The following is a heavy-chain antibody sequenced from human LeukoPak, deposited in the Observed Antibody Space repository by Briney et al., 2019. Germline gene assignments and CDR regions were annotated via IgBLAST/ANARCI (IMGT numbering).Heavy chain of an antibody. CDR3: AVGITILGVAASFDS. CDR2: IDHRGTA. CDR1: GASYNAYY. D-gene: IGHD3-3*01. Sequence: SETLSLTCAVYGASYNAYYGSWIRQPPGKGLEWIGDIDHRGTATYNPSLKSRLTISADASKSQFSLKLNSVTDAGTAVYYCAVGITILGVAASFDSWGQGNLVIVSS. V-gene: IGHV4-34*01. J-gene: IGHJ4*02.